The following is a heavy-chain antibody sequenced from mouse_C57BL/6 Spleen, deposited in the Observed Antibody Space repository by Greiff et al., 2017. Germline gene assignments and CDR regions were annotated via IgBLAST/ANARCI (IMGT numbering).Heavy chain of an antibody. CDR2: IYPGDGDT. J-gene: IGHJ1*03. CDR1: GYAFSSSW. Sequence: QVHVKQSGPELVKPGASVKISCKASGYAFSSSWMNWVKQRPGKGLEWIGRIYPGDGDTNYNGKFKGKATLTADKSSSTAYMQLSSLTSEDSAVYFCARRAITTVARWFDVWGTGTTVTVSS. V-gene: IGHV1-82*01. D-gene: IGHD1-1*01. CDR3: ARRAITTVARWFDV.